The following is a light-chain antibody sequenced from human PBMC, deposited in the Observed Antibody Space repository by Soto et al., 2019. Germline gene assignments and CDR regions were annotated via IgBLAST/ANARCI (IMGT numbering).Light chain of an antibody. CDR1: QSVSSNY. J-gene: IGKJ1*01. CDR2: DAS. CDR3: QQYNSSPRT. Sequence: EIVLTQSPGPLSLSPGERATLSCRASQSVSSNYLAWYQQKPGQAPRLLIYDASSRATGIPDRFSGSGSGTDFTLTISRLEPEDFAVYYCQQYNSSPRTFGQGTKVEIK. V-gene: IGKV3-20*01.